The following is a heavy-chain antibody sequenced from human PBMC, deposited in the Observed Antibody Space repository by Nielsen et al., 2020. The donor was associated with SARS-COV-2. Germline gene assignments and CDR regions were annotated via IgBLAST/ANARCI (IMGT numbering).Heavy chain of an antibody. J-gene: IGHJ4*02. CDR2: IYYSGST. V-gene: IGHV4-31*03. Sequence: SETLSLTCTVSGGSISSGGYYWSWIRQHPGKGLEWIGYIYYSGSTYYNPSLKSRVTISVDTSKNQFSLKLSSVTAADTAVYYCARESASYCSGGSCFDYWGQGTLVTVSS. D-gene: IGHD2-15*01. CDR3: ARESASYCSGGSCFDY. CDR1: GGSISSGGYY.